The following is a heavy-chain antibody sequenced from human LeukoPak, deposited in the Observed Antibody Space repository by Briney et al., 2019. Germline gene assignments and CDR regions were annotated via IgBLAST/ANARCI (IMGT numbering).Heavy chain of an antibody. CDR3: ARLGEKADFDY. CDR1: GFTFSNYW. CDR2: IKEDGSEK. D-gene: IGHD3-16*01. V-gene: IGHV3-7*01. Sequence: GGSLRLSCAASGFTFSNYWMSWVRQAPGKGRERVAHIKEDGSEKYFVDSVKGRFTMSRDNAQNSFYLQMNNLRAEDTAVYYCARLGEKADFDYWGQGTLVTVSS. J-gene: IGHJ4*02.